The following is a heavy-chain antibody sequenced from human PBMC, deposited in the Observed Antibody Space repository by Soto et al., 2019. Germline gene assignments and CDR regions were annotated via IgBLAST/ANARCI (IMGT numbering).Heavy chain of an antibody. CDR1: GFTFSSYA. CDR3: AKVYYDFWSGYPY. J-gene: IGHJ4*02. CDR2: ISGSGGST. Sequence: RLSCAASGFTFSSYAMSWVRQAPGKGLEWVSAISGSGGSTYYADSVKGRFTISRDNSKNTLYLQMNSLRAEDTAVYYCAKVYYDFWSGYPYWGQGTLVTVSS. D-gene: IGHD3-3*01. V-gene: IGHV3-23*01.